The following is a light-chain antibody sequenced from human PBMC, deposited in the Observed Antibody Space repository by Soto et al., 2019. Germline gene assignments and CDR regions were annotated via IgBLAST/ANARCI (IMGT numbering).Light chain of an antibody. CDR2: AAS. V-gene: IGKV1-16*02. Sequence: DIKMTQSPSSLSASVGDRVTITCRASQDINSNLAWFQQRPGKVPKPLIYAASSLQSGVPSKFSGSGSGTNFTLTISSLQLEDFATYYCQQYNSHPHTFGQGTELEIK. CDR3: QQYNSHPHT. J-gene: IGKJ2*01. CDR1: QDINSN.